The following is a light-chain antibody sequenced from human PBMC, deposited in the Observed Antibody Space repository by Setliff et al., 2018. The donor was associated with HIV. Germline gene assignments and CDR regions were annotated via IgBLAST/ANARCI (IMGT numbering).Light chain of an antibody. J-gene: IGLJ1*01. CDR3: CSYARGSTYV. CDR1: SSDVGSYNL. CDR2: EVT. Sequence: QSALTQPASVSGSPGQSITISCTGTSSDVGSYNLVSWYQHHPGKAPILLVYEVTKRPSGVSSRFSGSKSGNTAALTISGLRAEDEGDYYCCSYARGSTYVFGTGTKVTVL. V-gene: IGLV2-23*02.